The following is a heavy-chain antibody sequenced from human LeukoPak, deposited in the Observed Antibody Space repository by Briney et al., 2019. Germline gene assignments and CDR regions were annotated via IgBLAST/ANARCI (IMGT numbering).Heavy chain of an antibody. CDR3: AEGAYVYIEIGYFDS. V-gene: IGHV3-23*01. Sequence: PGGSLRLSCAASGFTSTNYAMNWVRQAPGKGLEWVSVLIGSSGSTDYADSVKGRFTISRDTSKNTLFLQMNSLRAEDTAIYYCAEGAYVYIEIGYFDSWGQGTLVTVSS. D-gene: IGHD5-12*01. J-gene: IGHJ4*02. CDR2: LIGSSGST. CDR1: GFTSTNYA.